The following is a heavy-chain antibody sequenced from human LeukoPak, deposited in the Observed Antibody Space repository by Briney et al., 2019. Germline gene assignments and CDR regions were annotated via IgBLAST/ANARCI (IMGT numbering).Heavy chain of an antibody. CDR1: GGSISSYY. Sequence: SETLSLTCTVSGGSISSYYWSWIRQPPGKGLEWIGYIYYSGSTNYNPSLKSRVTISVDTSKNQFSLKLSSVTAADTAVYYCARVRRLGYGDYADSDYWGQGTLVTVSS. V-gene: IGHV4-59*01. CDR2: IYYSGST. D-gene: IGHD4-17*01. J-gene: IGHJ4*02. CDR3: ARVRRLGYGDYADSDY.